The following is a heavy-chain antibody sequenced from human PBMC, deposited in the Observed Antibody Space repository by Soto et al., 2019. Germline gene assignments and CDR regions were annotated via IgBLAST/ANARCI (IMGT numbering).Heavy chain of an antibody. J-gene: IGHJ3*01. D-gene: IGHD4-17*01. V-gene: IGHV3-9*01. CDR1: GFTFDDYA. CDR2: ITWNSGSR. Sequence: EVQLVESGGGLVQPGRSLRLSCAASGFTFDDYAMHWVRQAPGKGPEWVSGITWNSGSRGYAESVRGRFTISRDNAKSSLYLQMNRLRAEDTALYYCAKRKADLEILRTTVITFLCPFHFWGQGTLVTFSS. CDR3: AKRKADLEILRTTVITFLCPFHF.